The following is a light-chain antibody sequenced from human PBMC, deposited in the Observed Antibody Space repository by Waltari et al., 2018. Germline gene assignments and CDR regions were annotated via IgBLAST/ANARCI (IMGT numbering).Light chain of an antibody. Sequence: EIVMTQSPATLSLSPGETATLSCRASQSVGSYLAWYQQKPGQAPKLLVHSAYFRATGIPDRFSGSGSRTDFTHTISSLEPEDVGVYHCQQYNDLLTFGGGTKVEIK. J-gene: IGKJ4*01. V-gene: IGKV3D-15*01. CDR2: SAY. CDR1: QSVGSY. CDR3: QQYNDLLT.